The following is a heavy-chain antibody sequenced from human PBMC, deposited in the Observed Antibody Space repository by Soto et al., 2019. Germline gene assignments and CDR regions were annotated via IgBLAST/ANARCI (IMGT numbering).Heavy chain of an antibody. CDR2: ISWNTYTI. J-gene: IGHJ3*01. V-gene: IGHV3-9*01. CDR1: GFTFDDYA. D-gene: IGHD3-10*01. CDR3: AKDRVRGRFGESSFDV. Sequence: EVQLVESGGGLVQPGRSLRLSCAAYGFTFDDYAMHWVRQAPGKGLEWVSGISWNTYTIDYADSVKGRFTISRDNAKNSLYLQMNRLRAEDTALYYCAKDRVRGRFGESSFDVWGQGTMVTVSS.